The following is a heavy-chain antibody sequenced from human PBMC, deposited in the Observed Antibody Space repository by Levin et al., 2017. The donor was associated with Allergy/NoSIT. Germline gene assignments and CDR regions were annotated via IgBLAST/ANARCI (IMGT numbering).Heavy chain of an antibody. CDR2: ISYDGSNK. CDR1: GFTFSSYA. J-gene: IGHJ3*02. V-gene: IGHV3-30-3*01. CDR3: ARETYAFDI. Sequence: GGSLRLSCAASGFTFSSYAMHWVRQAPGKGLEWVAVISYDGSNKYYADSVKGRFTISRDNSKNTLYLQMNSLRAEDTAVYYCARETYAFDIWGQGTMVTVSS.